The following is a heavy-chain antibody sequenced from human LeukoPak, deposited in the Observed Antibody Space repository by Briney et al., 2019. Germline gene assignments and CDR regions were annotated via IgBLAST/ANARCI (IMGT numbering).Heavy chain of an antibody. J-gene: IGHJ3*02. CDR2: IRYDGSNK. D-gene: IGHD3-3*01. CDR3: AKTIFGEIGSTIFGVVDDAFDI. CDR1: GFTFSSYG. Sequence: GGSLRLSCAASGFTFSSYGMHWVRQAPGKGLEWVAFIRYDGSNKYYADSVKGRFTISRDNSKNTLYLQMNSLRPEDTAVYYCAKTIFGEIGSTIFGVVDDAFDIWGQGTMVTVSS. V-gene: IGHV3-30*02.